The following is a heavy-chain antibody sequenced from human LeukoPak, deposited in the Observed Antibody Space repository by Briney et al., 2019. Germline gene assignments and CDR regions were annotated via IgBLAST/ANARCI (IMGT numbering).Heavy chain of an antibody. CDR2: ISYDGSNK. D-gene: IGHD3-10*01. Sequence: GGSLRPSCAASGFTFSSYAMHWVRQAPGKGLEWVAVISYDGSNKYYADSVKGRFTISRDNSKNTLYLQMNSLRAEDTAVYYCAKDHQGTYYYGSGSYYTPADYWGQGTLVTVSS. CDR1: GFTFSSYA. CDR3: AKDHQGTYYYGSGSYYTPADY. V-gene: IGHV3-30*04. J-gene: IGHJ4*02.